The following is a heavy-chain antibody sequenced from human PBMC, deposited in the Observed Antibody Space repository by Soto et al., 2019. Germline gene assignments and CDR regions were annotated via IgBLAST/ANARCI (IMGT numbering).Heavy chain of an antibody. CDR3: TKRRNVLRFLEWSSGMEV. Sequence: GGSLRLSCAASGFAFSNYGMHWVRQAPGKGLEWVAFISDDGSNKYYADSMKGRFTMSRDNSKRTLYLQMSSLRVEDTAVYYCTKRRNVLRFLEWSSGMEVWGQGTTVTVSS. J-gene: IGHJ6*02. CDR1: GFAFSNYG. D-gene: IGHD3-3*01. CDR2: ISDDGSNK. V-gene: IGHV3-30*18.